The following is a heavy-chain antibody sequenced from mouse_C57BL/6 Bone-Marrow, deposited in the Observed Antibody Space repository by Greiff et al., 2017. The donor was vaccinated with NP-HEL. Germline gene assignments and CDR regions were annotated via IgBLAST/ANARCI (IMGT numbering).Heavy chain of an antibody. CDR3: ARGTVGDWYFDV. Sequence: QVQLQQSGPGLVQPSQSLSITCTVSGSSLTSYGVHWVRQSPGKGLEWLGVIWSGGSTDYNAAFISRLSISKDNSKSQVFFKMNSLQADDTAIYYCARGTVGDWYFDVWGTGTTVTVSS. D-gene: IGHD1-1*01. CDR2: IWSGGST. V-gene: IGHV2-2*01. J-gene: IGHJ1*03. CDR1: GSSLTSYG.